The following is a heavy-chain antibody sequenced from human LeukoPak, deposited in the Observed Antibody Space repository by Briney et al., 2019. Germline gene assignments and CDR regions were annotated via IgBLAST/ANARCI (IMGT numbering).Heavy chain of an antibody. CDR3: AKVTYGDYYFDY. J-gene: IGHJ4*02. V-gene: IGHV3-9*01. D-gene: IGHD4-17*01. CDR2: ISWNSGSI. Sequence: GGSLRLSCAASGFTFDDYAMHWVRQAPGKGLEWVSGISWNSGSIGYADSVKGRFTISRDNAKNSLYLQMNSLRAEDTALYYCAKVTYGDYYFDYWGQGTLVTVSS. CDR1: GFTFDDYA.